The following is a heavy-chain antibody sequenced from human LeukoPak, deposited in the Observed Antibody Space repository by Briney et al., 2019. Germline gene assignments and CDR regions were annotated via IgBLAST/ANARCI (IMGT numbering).Heavy chain of an antibody. Sequence: GGSLRLSCAASGFTFSSYGMHWARQAPGKGLEWVAVISYDGSNKYYADSVKGRFTISRDNSKNTLYLQMNSLRAEDTAVYYCAKDDSAYYYDSSGYYLSASNFDYWGQGTLVTVSS. CDR2: ISYDGSNK. D-gene: IGHD3-22*01. J-gene: IGHJ4*02. CDR3: AKDDSAYYYDSSGYYLSASNFDY. V-gene: IGHV3-30*18. CDR1: GFTFSSYG.